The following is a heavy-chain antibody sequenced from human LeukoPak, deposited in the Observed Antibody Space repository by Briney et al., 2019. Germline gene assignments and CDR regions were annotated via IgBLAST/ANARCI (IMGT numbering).Heavy chain of an antibody. CDR2: INHSGST. J-gene: IGHJ5*02. CDR1: GDSISSSSYY. Sequence: PSETLSLTCTVSGDSISSSSYYWSWIRQPPGKGLEWIGEINHSGSTNYNPSLKSRVTISVDTSKNQFSLKLSSVTAADTAVYYCARYRPVYCSSTSCLRSNWFDPWGQGTLVTVSS. V-gene: IGHV4-39*07. CDR3: ARYRPVYCSSTSCLRSNWFDP. D-gene: IGHD2-2*01.